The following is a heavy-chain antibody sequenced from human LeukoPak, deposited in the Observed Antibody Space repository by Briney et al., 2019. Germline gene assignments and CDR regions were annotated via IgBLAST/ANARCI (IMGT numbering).Heavy chain of an antibody. Sequence: GGSLRLSCVASGFTFSDFSLNWVRQAPGKGLEWISYIGSAIYYADSVKGRFTISRDSSKNTLFLQMNRLRPEDAAVYYCAKAPVTTCRGAFCYPFDYWGLGTLVTVPS. CDR1: GFTFSDFS. CDR2: IGSAI. D-gene: IGHD2-15*01. CDR3: AKAPVTTCRGAFCYPFDY. J-gene: IGHJ4*02. V-gene: IGHV3-48*01.